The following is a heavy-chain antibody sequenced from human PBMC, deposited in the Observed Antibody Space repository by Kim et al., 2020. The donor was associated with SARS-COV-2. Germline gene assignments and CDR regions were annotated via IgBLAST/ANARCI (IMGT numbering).Heavy chain of an antibody. CDR1: GGSFSGYY. Sequence: SETLSLTCAVYGGSFSGYYWSWIRQPPGKGLEWIGEINHSGSTNYNPSLKSRVTISVDTSKNQFSLKLSSVTAADTAVYYCARGNLDYWGQGTLVTVSS. CDR3: ARGNLDY. J-gene: IGHJ4*02. V-gene: IGHV4-34*01. CDR2: INHSGST.